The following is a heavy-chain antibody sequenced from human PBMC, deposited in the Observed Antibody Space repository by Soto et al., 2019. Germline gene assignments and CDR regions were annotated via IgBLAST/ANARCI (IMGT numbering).Heavy chain of an antibody. CDR3: ARTVGSDIFAC. CDR2: IWYDGSNK. J-gene: IGHJ4*02. Sequence: QVQLVESGGGVVQPGRSLRLSCAASGFTFSSYGMHWVRQAPGKGLEWVAVIWYDGSNKYYADSVKGRFTISRDNSKNTLYLQMNSLRAEDTAVYYCARTVGSDIFACWGQGTLVTVSS. D-gene: IGHD2-15*01. V-gene: IGHV3-33*01. CDR1: GFTFSSYG.